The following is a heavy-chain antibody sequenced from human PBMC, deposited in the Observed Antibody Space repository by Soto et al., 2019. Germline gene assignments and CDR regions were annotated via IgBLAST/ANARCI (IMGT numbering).Heavy chain of an antibody. CDR1: GDSISTPHYY. CDR2: IYYSGST. CDR3: ARHDNMTLGSNYLDS. V-gene: IGHV4-61*01. J-gene: IGHJ4*02. D-gene: IGHD1-1*01. Sequence: PSETLSLTCTVSGDSISTPHYYWSWISKPPGKGLEWIGYIYYSGSTNYNPSLKSRVTISVDTSKNQFSLKLTSVTAADTALYFCARHDNMTLGSNYLDSWGPGTLVTVSS.